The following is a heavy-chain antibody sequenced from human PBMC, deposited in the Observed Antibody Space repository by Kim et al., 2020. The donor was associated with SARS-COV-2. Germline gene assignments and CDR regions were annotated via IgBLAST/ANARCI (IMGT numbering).Heavy chain of an antibody. D-gene: IGHD2-2*01. Sequence: SETLSLTCTVSGGSISSYYWSWIRQPPGKGLEWIGYIYYSGSTNYNPSLKSRVTISVDTSKNQFSLKLSSVTAADTAVYYCARVGCSSTSCPGYFDLWGHGTLVTVSS. CDR2: IYYSGST. J-gene: IGHJ2*01. CDR1: GGSISSYY. CDR3: ARVGCSSTSCPGYFDL. V-gene: IGHV4-59*01.